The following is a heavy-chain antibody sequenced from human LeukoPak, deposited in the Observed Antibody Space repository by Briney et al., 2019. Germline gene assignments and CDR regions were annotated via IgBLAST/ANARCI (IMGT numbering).Heavy chain of an antibody. CDR3: ARDNDYGGTFDY. J-gene: IGHJ4*02. D-gene: IGHD4-17*01. CDR2: IYTSGST. CDR1: GGSISSCY. V-gene: IGHV4-4*07. Sequence: SETLSLTCTVSGGSISSCYWSWIRQPAGKGLGWIGRIYTSGSTNYNPSLKSRVTMSVDTSKNQFSLKLSSVTAADTAVYYCARDNDYGGTFDYWGQGTLVTVSS.